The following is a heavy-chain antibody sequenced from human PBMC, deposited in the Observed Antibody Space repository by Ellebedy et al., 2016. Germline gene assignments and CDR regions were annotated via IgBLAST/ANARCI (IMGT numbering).Heavy chain of an antibody. D-gene: IGHD1-26*01. V-gene: IGHV1-69*06. J-gene: IGHJ4*02. Sequence: ASVKVSCKSFRGTFSGSAISWVRQAPGQGLEWMGGIITIIGSRNYAQKFRGRVTFTADTSTITAYMELSSLTFEDTAVYYCARDPERRIVGAGFDYWGQGTMVAVS. CDR2: IITIIGSR. CDR3: ARDPERRIVGAGFDY. CDR1: RGTFSGSA.